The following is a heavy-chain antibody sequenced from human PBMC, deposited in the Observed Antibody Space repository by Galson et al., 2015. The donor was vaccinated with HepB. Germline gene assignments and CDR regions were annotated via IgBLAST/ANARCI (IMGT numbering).Heavy chain of an antibody. J-gene: IGHJ6*02. CDR1: GFTFSSYS. Sequence: SLRLSCAASGFTFSSYSMNWVRQAPGKGLEWVSYISSSSSTIYYADSVKGRFTISRDNAKNSLYLQMNSLRDEDTAVYYCATGIVGATRGGMDVWGQGTTVTVSS. D-gene: IGHD1-26*01. CDR3: ATGIVGATRGGMDV. V-gene: IGHV3-48*02. CDR2: ISSSSSTI.